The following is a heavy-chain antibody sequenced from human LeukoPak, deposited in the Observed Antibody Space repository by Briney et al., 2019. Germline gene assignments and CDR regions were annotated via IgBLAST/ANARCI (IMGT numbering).Heavy chain of an antibody. V-gene: IGHV4-34*01. J-gene: IGHJ4*02. D-gene: IGHD2-15*01. CDR2: INHSGST. CDR3: ARGGVGYFDY. CDR1: GGSFSGYY. Sequence: PSETLSLTCAVYGGSFSGYYWSWIRQPPGKGLEWIGEINHSGSTNYNPSLKSRVTISVDTSKNQFSLKLSSVTAADTAVYYCARGGVGYFDYWGQGTLVTVSS.